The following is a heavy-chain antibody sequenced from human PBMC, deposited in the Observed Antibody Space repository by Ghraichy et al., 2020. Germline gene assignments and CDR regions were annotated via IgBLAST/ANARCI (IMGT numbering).Heavy chain of an antibody. V-gene: IGHV3-53*01. CDR1: GFTVSSNY. D-gene: IGHD4-23*01. CDR3: ARDWRNYGGNSYNY. J-gene: IGHJ4*02. CDR2: IYSGGST. Sequence: GESLNISCAASGFTVSSNYMSWVRQAPGKGLEWVSVIYSGGSTYYADSVKGRFTISRDNSKNTLYLQMNSLRAEDTAVYYCARDWRNYGGNSYNYWGQGTLVTVSS.